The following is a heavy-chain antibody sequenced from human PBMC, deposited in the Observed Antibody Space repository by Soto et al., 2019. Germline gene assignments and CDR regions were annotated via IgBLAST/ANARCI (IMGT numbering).Heavy chain of an antibody. CDR1: GYTFTGYY. J-gene: IGHJ6*02. CDR3: ARDGSSWYPNNYYDYYGMDV. V-gene: IGHV1-2*02. Sequence: WASVKVSCKASGYTFTGYYMHWVRQAPGQGLEWMGWINPNSGGTNYAQKFQGRVTMTRDTSISTAYRELSRLRSDDTAVYYCARDGSSWYPNNYYDYYGMDVWGQGTTVTVSS. CDR2: INPNSGGT. D-gene: IGHD6-13*01.